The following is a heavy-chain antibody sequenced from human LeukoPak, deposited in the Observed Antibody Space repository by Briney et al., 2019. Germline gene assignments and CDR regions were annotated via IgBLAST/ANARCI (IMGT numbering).Heavy chain of an antibody. V-gene: IGHV3-64*01. CDR1: GFTFSHYA. J-gene: IGHJ4*02. Sequence: GRSLRLSCAASGFTFSHYAMHWVRQAPGKGLEYVSSISSNGGSTYYANSVKGRFTISRDNSKNTLYLQMGSLRAEDMAVYYCARGGQSKYDSSGYLNYFDYWGQGTLVTVSS. CDR3: ARGGQSKYDSSGYLNYFDY. CDR2: ISSNGGST. D-gene: IGHD3-22*01.